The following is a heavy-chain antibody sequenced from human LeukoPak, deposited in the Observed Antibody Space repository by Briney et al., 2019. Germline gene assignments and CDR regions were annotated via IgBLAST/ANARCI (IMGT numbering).Heavy chain of an antibody. J-gene: IGHJ5*02. CDR2: INGDGSTT. D-gene: IGHD2-15*01. V-gene: IGHV3-74*01. CDR1: GFTFSTYW. Sequence: PGGSLRLSCAASGFTFSTYWMHWVRQAPGEGLVWVSRINGDGSTTNYGDSVKGRFTISRDNAKNTLYLQMNSLRAEDTAVYYCTRRVDATRWYDPWGQGTLVTVSS. CDR3: TRRVDATRWYDP.